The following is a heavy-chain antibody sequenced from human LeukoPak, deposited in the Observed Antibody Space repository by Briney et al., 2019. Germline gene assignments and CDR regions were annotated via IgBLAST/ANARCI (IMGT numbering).Heavy chain of an antibody. J-gene: IGHJ6*02. D-gene: IGHD3-3*01. CDR2: IIPIFGTA. Sequence: SVKVSCKASGGTFSSYAISWVRQAPGQGLEWMGGIIPIFGTANYAQKFQGRVTITADESTSTAYMELSSLRSEDTAVYYCARVERSEYYDFWSGYGMDVWGQGTTVTVSS. CDR1: GGTFSSYA. CDR3: ARVERSEYYDFWSGYGMDV. V-gene: IGHV1-69*13.